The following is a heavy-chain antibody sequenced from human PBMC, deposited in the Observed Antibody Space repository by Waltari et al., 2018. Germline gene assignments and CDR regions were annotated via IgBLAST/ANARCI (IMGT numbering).Heavy chain of an antibody. V-gene: IGHV1-2*02. D-gene: IGHD1-26*01. CDR3: ARVWFHSGFDF. CDR1: GYTTGNY. CDR2: INPNSGGT. J-gene: IGHJ4*02. Sequence: QVQLVQSGPEVTKPGASVKVSCQTSGYTTGNYIHWVRQAPGQGLEWLGLINPNSGGTDYAEKFQDRVTLTRDTSISTVYMELSSLRSDDTAVYYCARVWFHSGFDFWGQGTLVAVTS.